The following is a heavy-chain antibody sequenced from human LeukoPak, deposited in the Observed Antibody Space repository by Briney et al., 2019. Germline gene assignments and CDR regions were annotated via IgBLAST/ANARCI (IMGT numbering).Heavy chain of an antibody. CDR3: AKSLMRVVVVLDV. Sequence: GGSLRLSCAASGFTFDDYAMHWARQAPGKGLEWASGISWNSGSIGYADSVKGRFTISRDNAKNSLYLQMNSLRAEDTALYYCAKSLMRVVVVLDVWGQGTTVTVSS. CDR2: ISWNSGSI. CDR1: GFTFDDYA. J-gene: IGHJ6*02. V-gene: IGHV3-9*01. D-gene: IGHD2-15*01.